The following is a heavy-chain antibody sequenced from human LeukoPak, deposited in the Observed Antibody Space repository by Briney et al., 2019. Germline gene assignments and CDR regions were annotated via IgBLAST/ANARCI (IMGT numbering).Heavy chain of an antibody. CDR3: ARGAWATRLGS. Sequence: SSETLSLTCAVYGESLNSYYWSWVRQPPGEGLEWIGEIYESGTTKYNPSLKSRVAISMVPSKQQFSLRLSSVTAADTAVYYCARGAWATRLGSWGLGTPVIVSS. V-gene: IGHV4-34*01. CDR2: IYESGTT. D-gene: IGHD2-15*01. CDR1: GESLNSYY. J-gene: IGHJ4*02.